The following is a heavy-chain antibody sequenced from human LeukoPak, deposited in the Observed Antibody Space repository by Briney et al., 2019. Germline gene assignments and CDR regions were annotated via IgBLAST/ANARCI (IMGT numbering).Heavy chain of an antibody. V-gene: IGHV4-4*07. Sequence: PSETLSLTCSVSGASITGYYWSWIRQPAGKGLEWIGRIYDSGSTNYNPFFNSRVTMSVDTSKNQFSLKLNSVTAADTAVYYCARGAPKEIQLWLRLRGVAFDIWGQGTMVTVSS. CDR2: IYDSGST. CDR3: ARGAPKEIQLWLRLRGVAFDI. CDR1: GASITGYY. D-gene: IGHD5-18*01. J-gene: IGHJ3*02.